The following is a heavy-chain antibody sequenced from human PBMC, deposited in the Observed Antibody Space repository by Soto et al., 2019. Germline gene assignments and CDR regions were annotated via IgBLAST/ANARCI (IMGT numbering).Heavy chain of an antibody. V-gene: IGHV3-23*01. J-gene: IGHJ4*02. CDR1: GFTFSSYA. CDR2: ISGSGGST. Sequence: GGSLRLSCAASGFTFSSYAMSWVRQAPGKGLEWVSAISGSGGSTYYADSVKGRFTISRDNSKNTLYLQMNSLRAEDTAVYYCAKTLATRAVAARFLFDYWGQGTLVTVSS. D-gene: IGHD6-19*01. CDR3: AKTLATRAVAARFLFDY.